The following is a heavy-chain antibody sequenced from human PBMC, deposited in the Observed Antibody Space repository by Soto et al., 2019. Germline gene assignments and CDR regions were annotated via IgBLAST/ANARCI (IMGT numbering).Heavy chain of an antibody. Sequence: QVLLVESGGGVVQPGRSLRLSCAASEFTFSNYDMHWVRQAPGKGLEWVAVISYDGNNKYYGDSVRGRFTISRDNSKNTLYLQMNSLRAEDTAVYYCAKDRAATRYAIYGYSDSGSSFVDHWGQGTLVTVSS. J-gene: IGHJ4*02. D-gene: IGHD5-12*01. CDR3: AKDRAATRYAIYGYSDSGSSFVDH. CDR1: EFTFSNYD. V-gene: IGHV3-30*18. CDR2: ISYDGNNK.